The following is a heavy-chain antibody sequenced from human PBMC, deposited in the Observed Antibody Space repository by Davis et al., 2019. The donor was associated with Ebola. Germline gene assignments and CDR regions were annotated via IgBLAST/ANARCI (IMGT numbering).Heavy chain of an antibody. CDR2: ISYDGSNK. CDR1: GFTFSSYA. D-gene: IGHD3-3*01. CDR3: ARVPFRAFWSGYYDY. V-gene: IGHV3-30-3*01. J-gene: IGHJ4*02. Sequence: GESLKISCAASGFTFSSYAMHWVRQAPGKGLEWVAVISYDGSNKYYADSVKGRFTISRDNSKNTLYLQMNSLRAEDTAVYYCARVPFRAFWSGYYDYWGQGTLVTVSS.